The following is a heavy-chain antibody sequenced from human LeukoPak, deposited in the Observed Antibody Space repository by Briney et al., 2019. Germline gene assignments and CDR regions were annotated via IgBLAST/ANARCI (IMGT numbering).Heavy chain of an antibody. Sequence: SETLSLTCAVYGGSFSDYYWNWIRQSPGKGLEWIGEINHSGTTNYNPSLKSRVTISVDTSKIQFSLKLSSVTAEDPSVCYCARGRGYSNDVAGWFDPWGQGNLVTVSS. CDR2: INHSGTT. CDR1: GGSFSDYY. J-gene: IGHJ5*02. CDR3: ARGRGYSNDVAGWFDP. V-gene: IGHV4-34*01. D-gene: IGHD4-11*01.